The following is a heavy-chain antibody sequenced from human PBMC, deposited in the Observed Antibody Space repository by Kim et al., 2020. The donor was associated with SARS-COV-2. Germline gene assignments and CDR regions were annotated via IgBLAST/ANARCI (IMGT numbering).Heavy chain of an antibody. J-gene: IGHJ6*03. CDR1: GFTFGDYA. D-gene: IGHD4-4*01. CDR3: TRDRNSVGYYYYYMDV. Sequence: GGSLRLSCTASGFTFGDYAMSWVRQAPGKGLEWVGFIRSKAYGGTTEYAASVKGRFTIPRDDSKSIAYLQMNSLKTEDTAVYYCTRDRNSVGYYYYYMDVWGKGTTVTVSS. V-gene: IGHV3-49*04. CDR2: IRSKAYGGTT.